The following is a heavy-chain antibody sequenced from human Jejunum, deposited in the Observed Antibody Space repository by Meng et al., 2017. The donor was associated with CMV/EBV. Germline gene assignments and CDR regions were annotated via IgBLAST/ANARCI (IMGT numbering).Heavy chain of an antibody. CDR3: AKWVVPPGVGYGLDV. CDR1: GFTFSDYY. V-gene: IGHV3-7*01. D-gene: IGHD2-2*01. J-gene: IGHJ6*02. Sequence: GFTFSDYYMNWIRQSPGKGLEWVANIKGDGSAKYSADSVKGRFTIARDNAKWTLYLQMTSLRVEDTAVYYCAKWVVPPGVGYGLDVWGQGTAVTVSS. CDR2: IKGDGSAK.